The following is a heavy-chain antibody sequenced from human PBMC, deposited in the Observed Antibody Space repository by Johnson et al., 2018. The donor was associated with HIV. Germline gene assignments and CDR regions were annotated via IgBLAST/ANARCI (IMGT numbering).Heavy chain of an antibody. D-gene: IGHD1-7*01. CDR1: GFTFSSYA. CDR2: ISYDGSNK. J-gene: IGHJ3*02. CDR3: ASPLPTGTTSLDAFDI. Sequence: QVQLVESGGGVVQPGRSLRLSCAASGFTFSSYAMHWVRQAPGKGLEWVAVISYDGSNKYYADSVQGRFTISRDNAKNSLYLQMNSLRAEDTAVYYCASPLPTGTTSLDAFDIWGQGTMVTVSS. V-gene: IGHV3-30*04.